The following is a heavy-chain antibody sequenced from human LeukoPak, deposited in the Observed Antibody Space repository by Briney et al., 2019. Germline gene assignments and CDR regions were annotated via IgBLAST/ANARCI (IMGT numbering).Heavy chain of an antibody. CDR1: GGSISSYY. D-gene: IGHD1-26*01. Sequence: SETLSLTCTVSGGSISSYYWSWLRQPPGKGLEWIGYIYYSGSTNYNPSLKSRVTISVDTSKNQFSLKLSSVTAADTAVYYCARDLSWGDGMDVWGQGTTVTVSS. V-gene: IGHV4-59*01. J-gene: IGHJ6*02. CDR3: ARDLSWGDGMDV. CDR2: IYYSGST.